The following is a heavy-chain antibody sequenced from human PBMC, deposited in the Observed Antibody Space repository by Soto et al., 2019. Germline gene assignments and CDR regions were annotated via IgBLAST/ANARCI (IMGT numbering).Heavy chain of an antibody. J-gene: IGHJ6*02. V-gene: IGHV4-39*01. CDR2: IYYSGST. D-gene: IGHD7-27*01. CDR3: ARHGDLYYYYGMDV. Sequence: SETLSLTCTVSGGSIISSSYYWVWIRQPPGKGLEWIGSIYYSGSTYYNPSLKSRVTISVDTSKNQFSLKLSSVTAADTAVYYCARHGDLYYYYGMDVWGQGTTVTVSS. CDR1: GGSIISSSYY.